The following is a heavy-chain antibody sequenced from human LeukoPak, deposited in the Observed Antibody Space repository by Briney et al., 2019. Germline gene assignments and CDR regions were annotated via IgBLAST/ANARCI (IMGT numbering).Heavy chain of an antibody. CDR1: GFTFGTYG. J-gene: IGHJ2*01. Sequence: PGESLRLSCEASGFTFGTYGMTWVRQAPGKGLEWLLGITGSSTWTYYADSVKGRFTISRDNSKNTLQLQMHSLRAEDTAIYYCARELVSLGTGYFDLWGRGTLVTVSS. D-gene: IGHD7-27*01. V-gene: IGHV3-23*01. CDR2: ITGSSTWT. CDR3: ARELVSLGTGYFDL.